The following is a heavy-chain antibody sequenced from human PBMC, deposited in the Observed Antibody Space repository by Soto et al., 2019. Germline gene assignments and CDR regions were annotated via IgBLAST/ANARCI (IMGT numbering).Heavy chain of an antibody. J-gene: IGHJ6*02. D-gene: IGHD3-3*01. V-gene: IGHV3-23*01. CDR2: VSATGETT. Sequence: EVQLLESGGGLVQPGESLRLSCAASKFTFHNYAMSWVRQAPGKGLEWVSGVSATGETTYYADSVKGRFSISRDNPNNTLHLQMSSLRAEDTAIYYCARAHVYAFWSGLIFYGMDVWGQGTTVTVSS. CDR1: KFTFHNYA. CDR3: ARAHVYAFWSGLIFYGMDV.